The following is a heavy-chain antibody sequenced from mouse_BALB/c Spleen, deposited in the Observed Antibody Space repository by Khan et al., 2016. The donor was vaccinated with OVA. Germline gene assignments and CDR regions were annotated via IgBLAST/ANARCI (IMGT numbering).Heavy chain of an antibody. CDR3: TRLAYFYDSEGFAF. J-gene: IGHJ3*01. CDR2: VSTGGSYT. D-gene: IGHD1-1*01. CDR1: GFTFSTYG. V-gene: IGHV5-6*01. Sequence: EVQGVESGGDLVKPGGSLKLSCAVSGFTFSTYGMSWVRQTPDKRLEWVATVSTGGSYTYYPDSVKGRFTISRDNAKNTLYLKMNGMKSEDAAVFYCTRLAYFYDSEGFAFWGQGTLVTVSA.